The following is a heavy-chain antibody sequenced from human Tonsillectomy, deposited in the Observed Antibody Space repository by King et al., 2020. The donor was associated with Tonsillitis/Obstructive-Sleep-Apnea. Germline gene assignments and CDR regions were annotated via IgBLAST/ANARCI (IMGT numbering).Heavy chain of an antibody. D-gene: IGHD3-3*01. V-gene: IGHV3-64D*06. Sequence: VQLVESGGGLVQPGGSLRLSCSASGFTFSSYAMHWVRQAPGKGLEYVSAISSNGGSTYYADSVKGRFTISRDNSKNTLYLQMSSLRAEDTAEYYCVKGEESNYDFWSGYYGHDAFDIWGQGTMVTVSS. CDR3: VKGEESNYDFWSGYYGHDAFDI. CDR2: ISSNGGST. J-gene: IGHJ3*02. CDR1: GFTFSSYA.